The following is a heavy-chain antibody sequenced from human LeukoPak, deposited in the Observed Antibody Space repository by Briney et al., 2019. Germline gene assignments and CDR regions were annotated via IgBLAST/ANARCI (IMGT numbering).Heavy chain of an antibody. CDR2: IKQDVSEK. J-gene: IGHJ4*02. CDR1: GFTFSSYS. D-gene: IGHD6-19*01. Sequence: PGGSLRLSCAASGFTFSSYSISWVRQAPGRGLEWVANIKQDVSEKYYVDSVKGRCTICRDNANNSLYLQMNSLRAEDTAVYYCAREGGWSPLDYWGQGTLVTVSS. V-gene: IGHV3-7*01. CDR3: AREGGWSPLDY.